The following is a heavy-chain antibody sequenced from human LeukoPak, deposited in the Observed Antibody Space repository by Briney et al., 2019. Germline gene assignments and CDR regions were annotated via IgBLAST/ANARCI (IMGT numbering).Heavy chain of an antibody. CDR3: ATSFIAASGDWFDT. CDR1: GDSVRRYS. D-gene: IGHD6-13*01. V-gene: IGHV4-4*07. Sequence: SETLSLTCSVSGDSVRRYSCYWIRQPAGKTLEWIGHFSPTGNTYYNPSLQSRVTVSLDTSKNLFSLKLTSVTAVDTAVYFCATSFIAASGDWFDTWGQGILVTVSS. J-gene: IGHJ5*02. CDR2: FSPTGNT.